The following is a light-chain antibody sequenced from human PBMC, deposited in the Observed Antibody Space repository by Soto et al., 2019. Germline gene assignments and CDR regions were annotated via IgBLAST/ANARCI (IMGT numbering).Light chain of an antibody. Sequence: LTQPPSASGSPGQSVAISCTGTSSDVGGYNYVSWYQQHPGKAHKLMIYEVNKRPSGVPDHFSGSKSGNTASLTVSGLQAEDEADYYCSSYAGSSNVFGTGTKVTVL. CDR1: SSDVGGYNY. CDR3: SSYAGSSNV. V-gene: IGLV2-8*01. CDR2: EVN. J-gene: IGLJ1*01.